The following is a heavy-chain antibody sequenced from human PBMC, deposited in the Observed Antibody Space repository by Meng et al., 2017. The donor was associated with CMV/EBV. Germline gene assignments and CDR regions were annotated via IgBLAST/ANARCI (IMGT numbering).Heavy chain of an antibody. CDR2: INPNSGGT. V-gene: IGHV1-2*02. D-gene: IGHD4-23*01. Sequence: ASVKVSCKASGYTFTGYYMHWVRQAPGQGLEWMGWINPNSGGTNYAQKFQGTVTMTRDTSISTAYMELSRLRSDDTTVYYCARDSGVMTMVVTEGGWFDPWGQGTLVTVSS. CDR3: ARDSGVMTMVVTEGGWFDP. J-gene: IGHJ5*02. CDR1: GYTFTGYY.